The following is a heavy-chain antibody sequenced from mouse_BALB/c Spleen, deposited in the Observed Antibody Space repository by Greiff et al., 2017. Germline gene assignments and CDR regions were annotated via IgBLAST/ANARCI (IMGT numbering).Heavy chain of an antibody. D-gene: IGHD2-4*01. V-gene: IGHV1-9*01. Sequence: QVQLQQSGAELMKPGASVKISCKATGYTFSSYWIEWVKQRPGHGLEWIGEILPGSGSTNYNEKFKGKATFTADTSSNTAYIQLSCLTSEDSAVYDCAREGLRRGFAYWGQGTLVTVSA. CDR1: GYTFSSYW. CDR3: AREGLRRGFAY. J-gene: IGHJ3*01. CDR2: ILPGSGST.